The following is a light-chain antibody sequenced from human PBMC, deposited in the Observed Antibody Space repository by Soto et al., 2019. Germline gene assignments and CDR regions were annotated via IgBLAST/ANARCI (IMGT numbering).Light chain of an antibody. V-gene: IGLV2-14*01. CDR2: EVS. CDR3: STYINSINFVI. J-gene: IGLJ2*01. CDR1: SSVVGAYNY. Sequence: QSALTEPASVSGSSGQSITLSSAGTSSVVGAYNYISWYQQHPGKATKLMIYEVSNRPSGVSTRFSGSKSGNTASLTISGHQDEDEGDYYYSTYINSINFVIFGGGIKLTVL.